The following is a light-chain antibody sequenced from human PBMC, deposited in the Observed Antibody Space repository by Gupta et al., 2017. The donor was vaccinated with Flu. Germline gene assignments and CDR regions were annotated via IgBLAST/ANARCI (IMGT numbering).Light chain of an antibody. CDR2: AAS. Sequence: DIQMTQSPSSLSASVGDRVTITCPASQSITNYLIWYQQRPGQAPNLLIYAASSLQGGVPSRFSGSGSGTDFTLTISRLQPEDFATYYCRQSVSTPYTFGQGTKMEI. CDR1: QSITNY. V-gene: IGKV1-39*01. CDR3: RQSVSTPYT. J-gene: IGKJ2*01.